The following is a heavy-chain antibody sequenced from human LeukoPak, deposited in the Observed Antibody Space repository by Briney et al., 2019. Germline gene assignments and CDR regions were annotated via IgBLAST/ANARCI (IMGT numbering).Heavy chain of an antibody. D-gene: IGHD3-10*01. CDR1: GYSFTSYW. CDR3: ARGDRGAFDI. V-gene: IGHV5-51*01. Sequence: GESLKISCKGSGYSFTSYWIGWVRQMPGKGLEWMGSIYPGDSGTRYSPSFQGQVTISADKSISTAYPQWTSLKASDSGMYYCARGDRGAFDIWGQGTMVTVSS. J-gene: IGHJ3*02. CDR2: IYPGDSGT.